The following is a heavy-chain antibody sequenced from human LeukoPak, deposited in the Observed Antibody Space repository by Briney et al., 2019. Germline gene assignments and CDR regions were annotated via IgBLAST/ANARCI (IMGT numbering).Heavy chain of an antibody. CDR2: INPNTGET. V-gene: IGHV1-2*06. J-gene: IGHJ4*02. D-gene: IGHD6-13*01. Sequence: ASVKVSCKASGYTFTGYHIHWVRQAPGQGLEWMGRINPNTGETNFAQKFQGRVTMTRDTSITTAFMDMSSLRPDDTAVYFCARDQGSLTRSWYTGYWGQGTQVTVSS. CDR1: GYTFTGYH. CDR3: ARDQGSLTRSWYTGY.